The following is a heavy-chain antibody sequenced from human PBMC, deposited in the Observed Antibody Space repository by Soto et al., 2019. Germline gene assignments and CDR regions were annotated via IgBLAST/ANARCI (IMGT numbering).Heavy chain of an antibody. CDR1: GFTFSSYA. CDR3: APRSLVGAAAGTLVY. Sequence: SLRLSCAASGFTFSSYAMRWVRQVPGKGLEWVSAISGSGGSTYYADSVKGRFTISRDNSKNTLYLQMNSLRAEDTAVYYCAPRSLVGAAAGTLVYWGQGTLVTVSS. D-gene: IGHD6-13*01. J-gene: IGHJ4*02. V-gene: IGHV3-23*01. CDR2: ISGSGGST.